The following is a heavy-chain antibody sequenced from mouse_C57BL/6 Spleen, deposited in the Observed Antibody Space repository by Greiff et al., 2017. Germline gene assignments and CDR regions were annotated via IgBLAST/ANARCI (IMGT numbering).Heavy chain of an antibody. CDR1: GYTFTSYW. CDR2: IDPSDSYT. D-gene: IGHD1-1*02. J-gene: IGHJ4*01. Sequence: QVQLKQPGAELVMPGASVKLSCKASGYTFTSYWMHWVKQRPGQGLEWIGEIDPSDSYTNYNQKFKGKSTLTVDKSSSTAYMQLSSLTSEDSAVYYCASKGGLYAMDYWGQGTSVTVSS. CDR3: ASKGGLYAMDY. V-gene: IGHV1-69*01.